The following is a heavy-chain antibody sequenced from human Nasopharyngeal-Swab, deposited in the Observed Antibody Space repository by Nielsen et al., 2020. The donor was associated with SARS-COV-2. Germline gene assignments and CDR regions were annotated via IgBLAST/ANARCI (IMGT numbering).Heavy chain of an antibody. CDR3: ARGLLGEFPGGMDV. CDR2: AYYRSKWYN. D-gene: IGHD3-16*01. CDR1: GDSVSSNSAA. Sequence: SETRSITCAISGDSVSSNSAAWNWIRQSPSSGLEWLGRAYYRSKWYNDYAVSVKSRITINPDTSKNQFSLQLNSVTPEDTAVYYCARGLLGEFPGGMDVWGQGTTVTVSS. V-gene: IGHV6-1*01. J-gene: IGHJ6*02.